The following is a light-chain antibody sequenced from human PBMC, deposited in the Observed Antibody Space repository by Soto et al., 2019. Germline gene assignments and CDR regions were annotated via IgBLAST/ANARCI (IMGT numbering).Light chain of an antibody. V-gene: IGLV2-8*01. J-gene: IGLJ1*01. Sequence: QSALTQPPSASGSPGQSVTISCTGTNTDVGGYRYVSWYQQHPGKAPKLMIYDVTKRPSGVPDRFSGSKSGNTASLTVSGLQAEDEAEYYGSSYSGTNNCPVFGLGTKLTVL. CDR1: NTDVGGYRY. CDR2: DVT. CDR3: SSYSGTNNCPV.